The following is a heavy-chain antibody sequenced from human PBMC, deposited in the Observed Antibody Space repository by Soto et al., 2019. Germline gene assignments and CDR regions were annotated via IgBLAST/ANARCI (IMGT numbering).Heavy chain of an antibody. Sequence: GGSLRLSCAASGFSFSSDSMTWVRQAPGKGLEWVSSMTSSSTYIYYADSVKGRFTISRDNAKNSLYLRMNSLRAEDTALYYCARSLQGIFSGFDPWGQGTLVTVSS. V-gene: IGHV3-21*01. D-gene: IGHD3-3*01. CDR2: MTSSSTYI. CDR1: GFSFSSDS. CDR3: ARSLQGIFSGFDP. J-gene: IGHJ5*02.